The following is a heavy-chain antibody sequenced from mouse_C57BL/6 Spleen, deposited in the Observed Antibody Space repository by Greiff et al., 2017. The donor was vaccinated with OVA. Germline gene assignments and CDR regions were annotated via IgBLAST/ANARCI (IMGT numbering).Heavy chain of an antibody. J-gene: IGHJ1*03. CDR3: ARGAVVAED. D-gene: IGHD1-1*01. CDR2: IYPRDGST. V-gene: IGHV1-85*01. Sequence: QVHVKQSGPELVKPGASVKLSCKASGYTFTSYDINWVKQRPGQGLEWIGWIYPRDGSTKYNEKFKGKATLTVDTSSSTAYMELHSLTSEDSAVYFCARGAVVAEDWGTGTTVTVSS. CDR1: GYTFTSYD.